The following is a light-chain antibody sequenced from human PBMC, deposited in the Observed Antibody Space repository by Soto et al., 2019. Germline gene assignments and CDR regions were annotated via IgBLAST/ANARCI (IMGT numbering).Light chain of an antibody. CDR2: ATS. J-gene: IGKJ1*01. V-gene: IGKV3-15*01. Sequence: EILMTKSPATLSVSPGYSATLSCRASRSVDTDLAWYQQKPGQAHRLLVFATSARATGVPDRFRGSRSGTDFTLTISSLQPEDSATYYCHQYSNMPPWTVGQGGKVDIK. CDR3: HQYSNMPPWT. CDR1: RSVDTD.